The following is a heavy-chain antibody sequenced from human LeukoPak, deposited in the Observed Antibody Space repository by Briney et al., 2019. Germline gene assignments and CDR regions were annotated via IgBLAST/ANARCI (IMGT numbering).Heavy chain of an antibody. Sequence: ASVKVSCKASGYTFTSYAISWVRQAPGQGLEWMGGIIPIFGTANYAQKFQGRVTITADESTSTAYMELSSLRSEDTAVYYCARLAVYGSGRGYFDYWGQGTLVTVSS. V-gene: IGHV1-69*13. D-gene: IGHD3-10*01. CDR1: GYTFTSYA. CDR3: ARLAVYGSGRGYFDY. J-gene: IGHJ4*02. CDR2: IIPIFGTA.